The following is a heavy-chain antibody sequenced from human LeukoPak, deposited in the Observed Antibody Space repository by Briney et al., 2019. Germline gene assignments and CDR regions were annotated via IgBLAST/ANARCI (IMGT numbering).Heavy chain of an antibody. J-gene: IGHJ6*03. Sequence: SETLSLTCAVSGGSISSSNWWSWVRQPPGKGLEWIGEINHSGSTNYNPSLKSRVTISVDTSKNQFSLKLSSVTAADTAVYYCAAGGAAAGTDYYYYMDVWGKGTTVTVSS. CDR3: AAGGAAAGTDYYYYMDV. D-gene: IGHD6-13*01. V-gene: IGHV4-4*02. CDR2: INHSGST. CDR1: GGSISSSNW.